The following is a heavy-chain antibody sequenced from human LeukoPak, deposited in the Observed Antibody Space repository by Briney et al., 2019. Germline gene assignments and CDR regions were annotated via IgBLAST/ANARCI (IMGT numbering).Heavy chain of an antibody. J-gene: IGHJ1*01. Sequence: PGGSLRLSCAASGFTFSTYSMNWVRQAPGKGLEWVSSISSSSTYMYYTDSLKGRFTISRDNAKNSLFLQMNSLRAEDTAVYFCARGPRNSSSYQYFQHWGQGTLVTVSS. CDR2: ISSSSTYM. CDR3: ARGPRNSSSYQYFQH. V-gene: IGHV3-21*06. D-gene: IGHD6-13*01. CDR1: GFTFSTYS.